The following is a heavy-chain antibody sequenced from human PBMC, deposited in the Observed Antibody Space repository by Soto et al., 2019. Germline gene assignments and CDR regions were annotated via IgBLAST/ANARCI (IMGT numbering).Heavy chain of an antibody. D-gene: IGHD3-22*01. Sequence: GSLRLSCAVPAFGVTSEFINWGGLGPGKGLEWVSVIYSGGSTYYADSVKGRFTISRDNSENTLYLQMNSLRAEDTAIYYCARATMIGLLSSWGQGT. J-gene: IGHJ5*02. CDR2: IYSGGST. CDR3: ARATMIGLLSS. V-gene: IGHV3-66*01. CDR1: AFGVTSEF.